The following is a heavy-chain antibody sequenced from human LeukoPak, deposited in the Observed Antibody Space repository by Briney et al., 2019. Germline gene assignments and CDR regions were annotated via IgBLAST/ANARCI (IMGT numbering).Heavy chain of an antibody. V-gene: IGHV3-30*04. Sequence: GGSLRLSCAASGFTLSRYAIHWVRQAPGKGLEWVAVISYDGSNRYADSVNGRFTISRENSKNTLYLQMNSLRDEDTAVYYCAGHLGAWRYFDYWGQGTLVTVSS. D-gene: IGHD3-3*01. CDR3: AGHLGAWRYFDY. J-gene: IGHJ4*02. CDR2: ISYDGSNR. CDR1: GFTLSRYA.